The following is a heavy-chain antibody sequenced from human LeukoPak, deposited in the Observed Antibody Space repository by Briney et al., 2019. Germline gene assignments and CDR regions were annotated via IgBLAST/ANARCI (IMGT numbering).Heavy chain of an antibody. Sequence: SETLSLPCTVSGGPIYSYYWSWIRQTAGKGLEWIGRLYPGVSTNYNPSLKSRVTMSVDTSKNQFALKLNAVTAADTAVYYCARLKFYDSTGYSPGYYMDVWGKGTTVTVSS. J-gene: IGHJ6*03. CDR3: ARLKFYDSTGYSPGYYMDV. CDR1: GGPIYSYY. V-gene: IGHV4-4*07. CDR2: LYPGVST. D-gene: IGHD3-22*01.